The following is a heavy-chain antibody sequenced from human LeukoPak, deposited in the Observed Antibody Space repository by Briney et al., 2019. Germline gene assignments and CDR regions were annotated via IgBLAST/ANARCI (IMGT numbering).Heavy chain of an antibody. J-gene: IGHJ4*02. V-gene: IGHV3-74*01. CDR1: GFTFSSYW. D-gene: IGHD3-3*01. Sequence: GGSLRLSCAASGFTFSSYWMHWVRQAPGKGLVWVSRINSGGSSTSYADSVKGRFTISRDNAKNTLYLQMNSLRAEDTAVYYCAREVSGDFWSGYYTPGTFDYWGQGTLVTVSS. CDR2: INSGGSST. CDR3: AREVSGDFWSGYYTPGTFDY.